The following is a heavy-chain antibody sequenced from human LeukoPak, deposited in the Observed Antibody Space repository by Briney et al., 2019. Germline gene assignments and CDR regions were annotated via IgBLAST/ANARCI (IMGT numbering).Heavy chain of an antibody. J-gene: IGHJ6*02. CDR3: ARKRAYYGESYYYGMDV. CDR2: IIPIFGTA. CDR1: GGTFSSYA. Sequence: ASVKVSCKASGGTFSSYAISWVRQAPGQGLEWMGGIIPIFGTANYAQKFQSRVTITADESTSTAYMELSSLRSGDTAVYYCARKRAYYGESYYYGMDVWGQGTTVTVSS. D-gene: IGHD4-17*01. V-gene: IGHV1-69*13.